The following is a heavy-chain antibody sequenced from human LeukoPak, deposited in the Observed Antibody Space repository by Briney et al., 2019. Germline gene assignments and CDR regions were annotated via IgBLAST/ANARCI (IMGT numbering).Heavy chain of an antibody. J-gene: IGHJ4*02. D-gene: IGHD1-26*01. CDR3: ARWGTTTN. Sequence: GGSLRLSCAASGFTFGSYSMNWVRQAPGKGLEWISYISTSSSTIYYADSVKGRFTISRDNAKTSLYLKMNSLRADATAVYYCARWGTTTNWGQGTLVTVSS. CDR2: ISTSSSTI. CDR1: GFTFGSYS. V-gene: IGHV3-48*01.